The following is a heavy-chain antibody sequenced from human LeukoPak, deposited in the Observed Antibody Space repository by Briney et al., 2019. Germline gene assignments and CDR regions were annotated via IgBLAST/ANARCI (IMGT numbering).Heavy chain of an antibody. CDR1: GGSLGNYF. Sequence: SETLSLTCTVYGGSLGNYFWSWIRQPPGKGLEWIGYIYYSGSTNYNPSLKSRVTISVDTSKNQFSLKLSSVTAADTAVYYCARVRGSYYGGNYFDYWGQGTLVTVSS. CDR3: ARVRGSYYGGNYFDY. CDR2: IYYSGST. J-gene: IGHJ4*02. D-gene: IGHD1-26*01. V-gene: IGHV4-59*01.